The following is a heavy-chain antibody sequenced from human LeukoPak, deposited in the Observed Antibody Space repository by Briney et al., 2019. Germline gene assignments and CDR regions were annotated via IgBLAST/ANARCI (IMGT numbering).Heavy chain of an antibody. Sequence: SETLSLTCSVSGGSISSSAYYWGWIRQPPGKGLEWMGEINHSGSTNYNPSLKSRVTISVDTSKNQFSLKLSSVTAADTAVYYCARVKGVLDYWGQGTLVTVSS. D-gene: IGHD2-8*02. CDR1: GGSISSSAYY. J-gene: IGHJ4*02. V-gene: IGHV4-39*07. CDR2: INHSGST. CDR3: ARVKGVLDY.